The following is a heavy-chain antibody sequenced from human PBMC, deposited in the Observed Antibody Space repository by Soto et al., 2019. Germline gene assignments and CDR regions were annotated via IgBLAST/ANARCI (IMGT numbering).Heavy chain of an antibody. CDR1: GFTFNNYA. V-gene: IGHV3-23*01. CDR2: ISPTGGSA. Sequence: EVQLLESGGGLVQPGGSLRLSCAASGFTFNNYAMNWVRQAPGKGLEWVSSISPTGGSAYYADSVKGRLTISRDNSKNPRDLQMNSLRVEDTAIYYCARHQGDKDSGDYVYGFNFWCPGAMVTVSS. J-gene: IGHJ3*01. D-gene: IGHD4-17*01. CDR3: ARHQGDKDSGDYVYGFNF.